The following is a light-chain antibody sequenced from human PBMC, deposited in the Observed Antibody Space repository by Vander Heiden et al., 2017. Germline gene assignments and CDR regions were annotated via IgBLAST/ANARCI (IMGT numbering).Light chain of an antibody. Sequence: EIVMTQPPAPLSVSPGERATLSCRASQRVSSNLAWYQQKPGQAPRHLIYGASTRATGIPAKFSGSGSGTEFTLTINSLQSEDFAVYYCQQYNNWPPMYTFGQGTKLEIK. CDR2: GAS. J-gene: IGKJ2*01. CDR3: QQYNNWPPMYT. V-gene: IGKV3-15*01. CDR1: QRVSSN.